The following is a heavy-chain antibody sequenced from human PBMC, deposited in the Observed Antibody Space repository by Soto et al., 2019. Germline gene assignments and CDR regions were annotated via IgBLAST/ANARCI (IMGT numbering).Heavy chain of an antibody. V-gene: IGHV4-61*01. J-gene: IGHJ4*02. Sequence: SETLSLTCTVSGGSVSSGSYYWSWIRQPPGKGLEWIGYIYYSGSTNYNPSLKSRVTISVDTSKNQFSLKLSSVTAADTAVYYCARNQPGITIFGVVSSFDYWGQGTLVTVSS. CDR1: GGSVSSGSYY. D-gene: IGHD3-3*01. CDR2: IYYSGST. CDR3: ARNQPGITIFGVVSSFDY.